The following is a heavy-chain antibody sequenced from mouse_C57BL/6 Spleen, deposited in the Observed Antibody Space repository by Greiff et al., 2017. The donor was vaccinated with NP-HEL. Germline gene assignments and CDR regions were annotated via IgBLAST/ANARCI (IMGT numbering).Heavy chain of an antibody. D-gene: IGHD2-4*01. CDR1: GFTFSSYA. CDR2: ISDGGSYT. J-gene: IGHJ3*01. V-gene: IGHV5-4*01. Sequence: EVQLVESGGGLVKPGGSLKLSCAASGFTFSSYAMSWVRQTPEKRLEWVATISDGGSYTYYPDNVKGRFTISRDNAKNNLYLQMSHLKSEDTAMYYCAADYDAAWFAYWGQGTLVTVSA. CDR3: AADYDAAWFAY.